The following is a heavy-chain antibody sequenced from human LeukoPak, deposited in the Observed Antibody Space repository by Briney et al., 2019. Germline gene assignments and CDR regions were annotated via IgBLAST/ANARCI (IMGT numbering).Heavy chain of an antibody. V-gene: IGHV4-4*02. D-gene: IGHD3-9*01. CDR2: IYHSGST. Sequence: SGTLSLTCAVSGGSISSSNWWSWVRQPPGKGLEWIGEIYHSGSTNYNPSLKSRVTISVDKSKNQFSLKLSSVTAADTAVYYCARHRDYDILTGSYYFDYWGQGTLVTVSS. J-gene: IGHJ4*02. CDR1: GGSISSSNW. CDR3: ARHRDYDILTGSYYFDY.